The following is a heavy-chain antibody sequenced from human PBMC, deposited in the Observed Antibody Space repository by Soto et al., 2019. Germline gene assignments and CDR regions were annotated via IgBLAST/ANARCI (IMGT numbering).Heavy chain of an antibody. J-gene: IGHJ6*02. Sequence: EVQLLESGGGLVQPGGSLRLSCAASGFTFSSYAMSWVRQAPGKGLEWVSAISGSGGSTYYADSVKGRFTISRDNSKNTLYLQMHSLRAEDTAVYYCAKGAVAGLDYYYGMDVWGQGTTVTVSS. CDR2: ISGSGGST. V-gene: IGHV3-23*01. CDR1: GFTFSSYA. D-gene: IGHD6-19*01. CDR3: AKGAVAGLDYYYGMDV.